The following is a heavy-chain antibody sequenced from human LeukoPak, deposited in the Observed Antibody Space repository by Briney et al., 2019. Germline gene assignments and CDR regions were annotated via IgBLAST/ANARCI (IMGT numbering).Heavy chain of an antibody. Sequence: SETLSLTCTVSGGSMSSSSYYWGWIRQPPGKELEWIGNIYYSGTTNYNPSLKSRVSMSVDTSRNQFSLRLSSVTAADTAIYYCARGTVQMGMGERFFDFWGQGTLVTVSS. D-gene: IGHD3-16*01. CDR1: GGSMSSSSYY. CDR2: IYYSGTT. V-gene: IGHV4-39*07. CDR3: ARGTVQMGMGERFFDF. J-gene: IGHJ4*02.